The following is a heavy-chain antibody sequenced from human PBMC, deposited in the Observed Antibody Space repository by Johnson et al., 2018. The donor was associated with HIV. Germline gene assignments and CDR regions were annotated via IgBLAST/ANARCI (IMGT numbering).Heavy chain of an antibody. CDR2: IYSGGST. Sequence: VQLVESRGDLVQPGGSLRLSCAASGFTFSSFWMTWVRQAPGKGLEWVSVIYSGGSTYYADSVKGRFTISRDNSKNTLYLQMNSLRAEDTAVYYCAKDSERITIFGVVIEFNTNDAFDIWGQGTMVTVSS. D-gene: IGHD3-3*01. CDR1: GFTFSSFW. CDR3: AKDSERITIFGVVIEFNTNDAFDI. J-gene: IGHJ3*02. V-gene: IGHV3-23*03.